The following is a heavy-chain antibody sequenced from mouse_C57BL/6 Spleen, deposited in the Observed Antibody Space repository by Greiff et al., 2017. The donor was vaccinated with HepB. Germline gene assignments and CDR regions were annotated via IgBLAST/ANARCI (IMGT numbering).Heavy chain of an antibody. Sequence: QVQLQQSGPELVKPGASVKISCKASGYAFSSSWMNWVKQRPGKGLEWIGRIYPGDGDTNYNGKFKGKATLTADKSSSTAYMQLSSLTSEDSAVYFCARDLTTVVAVDYWGQGTTLTVSS. CDR1: GYAFSSSW. CDR3: ARDLTTVVAVDY. D-gene: IGHD1-1*01. V-gene: IGHV1-82*01. J-gene: IGHJ2*01. CDR2: IYPGDGDT.